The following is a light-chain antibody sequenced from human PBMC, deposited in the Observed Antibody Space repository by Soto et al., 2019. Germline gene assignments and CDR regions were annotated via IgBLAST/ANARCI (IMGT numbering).Light chain of an antibody. CDR2: AAS. CDR1: QGISSY. V-gene: IGKV1-27*01. CDR3: QKYYSAPET. J-gene: IGKJ1*01. Sequence: DIQMTQSPSSLSASVGDRVTITCRASQGISSYLAWYQQKPGKVPKVLIYAASTLQSGVPSRFSGSGSGTEFTLTISSLQPEDVATYYCQKYYSAPETFGQGTKVE.